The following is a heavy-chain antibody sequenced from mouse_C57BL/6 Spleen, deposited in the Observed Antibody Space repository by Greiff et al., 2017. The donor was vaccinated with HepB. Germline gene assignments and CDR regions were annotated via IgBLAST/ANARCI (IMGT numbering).Heavy chain of an antibody. J-gene: IGHJ1*03. CDR3: ARVFITTALEYFDV. V-gene: IGHV5-4*01. D-gene: IGHD1-1*01. CDR1: GFTFSSYA. Sequence: DVHLVESGGGLVKPGGSLKLSCAASGFTFSSYAMSWVRQTPEKRLEWVATISDGGSYTYYPDNVKGRFTISRDNAKNNLYLQMSHLKSEDTAMYYCARVFITTALEYFDVWGTGTTVTVSS. CDR2: ISDGGSYT.